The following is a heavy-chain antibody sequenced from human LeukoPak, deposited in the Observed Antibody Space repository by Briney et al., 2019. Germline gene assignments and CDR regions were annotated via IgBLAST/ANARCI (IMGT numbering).Heavy chain of an antibody. Sequence: ASVKVSCKASGGTFSSYAISWVRQAPGQGLEWMGRIIPILGIANYAQKFQGRVTITADKSTSTAYMELSSLRSEDTAVYYCATAGAAYYDSSGYRNAFDIWGQGTMVTVSS. D-gene: IGHD3-22*01. J-gene: IGHJ3*02. CDR3: ATAGAAYYDSSGYRNAFDI. CDR1: GGTFSSYA. V-gene: IGHV1-69*04. CDR2: IIPILGIA.